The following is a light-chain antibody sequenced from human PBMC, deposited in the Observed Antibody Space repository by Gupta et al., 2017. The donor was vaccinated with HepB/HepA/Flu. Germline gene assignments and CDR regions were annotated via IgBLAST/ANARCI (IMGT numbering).Light chain of an antibody. CDR3: QSYDNSLSGWV. Sequence: QSVLTQPPSVSGAPGQRVTISCTGSSSNIGARDDVHWYQHLPGTAPKLLIYGISNRPSGVPDRFSGSKSGTSASLAITGLQAEDEGDYYCQSYDNSLSGWVFGGGTKLTVL. J-gene: IGLJ3*02. CDR2: GIS. V-gene: IGLV1-40*01. CDR1: SSNIGARDD.